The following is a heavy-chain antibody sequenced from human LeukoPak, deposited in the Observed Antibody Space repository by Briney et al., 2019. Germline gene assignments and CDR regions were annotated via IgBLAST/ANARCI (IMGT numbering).Heavy chain of an antibody. V-gene: IGHV4-39*02. CDR3: ARGRSTGTTAYAFDI. J-gene: IGHJ3*02. CDR2: INYSGTT. Sequence: SETLSLTCTVSGGSISSSTYYWGWIRQPPGKGLEWIGSINYSGTTYYNPSLKSRVTVSVDTSKNHFSLKLSSVTAADTAVYYCARGRSTGTTAYAFDIWGQGTMVTVSS. D-gene: IGHD1-1*01. CDR1: GGSISSSTYY.